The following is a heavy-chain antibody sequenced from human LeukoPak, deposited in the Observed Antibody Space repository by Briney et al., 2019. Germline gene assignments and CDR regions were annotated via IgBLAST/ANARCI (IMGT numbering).Heavy chain of an antibody. CDR2: ISSSSSYI. Sequence: MTGGSLTLSCAASGFTFSSYSMNWVRQAPGKGLEWVSSISSSSSYIYYADSVKGRFTISRDNAKNSLYMQMNSLRAEDTAVYYCARDSVAGVFDIWGQGTMVTVSP. V-gene: IGHV3-21*01. CDR3: ARDSVAGVFDI. CDR1: GFTFSSYS. D-gene: IGHD6-19*01. J-gene: IGHJ3*02.